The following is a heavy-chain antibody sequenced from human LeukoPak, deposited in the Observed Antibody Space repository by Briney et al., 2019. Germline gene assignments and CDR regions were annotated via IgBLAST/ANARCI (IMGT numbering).Heavy chain of an antibody. J-gene: IGHJ4*02. D-gene: IGHD3-10*01. CDR3: ARAVWGITMVRGVTGGFDY. V-gene: IGHV3-11*04. CDR2: ITSSSNTK. CDR1: GFALSDFY. Sequence: PGGSLRLSCAASGFALSDFYMSWIRQAPGKGLEWFSFITSSSNTKYADSVKGRFTISRDNAKNSLYLQMNSLRAEDTAVYYCARAVWGITMVRGVTGGFDYWGQGTLVTVSS.